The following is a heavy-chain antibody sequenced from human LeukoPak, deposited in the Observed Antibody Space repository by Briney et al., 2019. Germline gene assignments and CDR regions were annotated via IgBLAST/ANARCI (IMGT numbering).Heavy chain of an antibody. CDR3: ARVLYSSSWYYFDY. D-gene: IGHD6-13*01. CDR2: IIPILGIA. J-gene: IGHJ4*02. V-gene: IGHV1-69*04. Sequence: SVKVSCKASGGTFSSYAISWVRQAPGQGLEWMGRIIPILGIANYAQKFQGRVTITADRSTSTAYMELSSLRSEDTAVYYCARVLYSSSWYYFDYWGQGTLVTVSS. CDR1: GGTFSSYA.